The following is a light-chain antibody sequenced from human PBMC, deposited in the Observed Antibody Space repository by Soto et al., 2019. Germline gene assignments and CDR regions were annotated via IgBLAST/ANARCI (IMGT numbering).Light chain of an antibody. CDR1: QSISSW. CDR3: QHYNSYSGT. V-gene: IGKV1-5*03. CDR2: KAS. J-gene: IGKJ1*01. Sequence: DIQMTQSPSTLSASVGDRVTITCRPSQSISSWLAWYQQKPGKAPKLLIYKASSLESGVPSRFSGSESGTEFTLTISSLQPDDFATYYCQHYNSYSGTFGQGTKV.